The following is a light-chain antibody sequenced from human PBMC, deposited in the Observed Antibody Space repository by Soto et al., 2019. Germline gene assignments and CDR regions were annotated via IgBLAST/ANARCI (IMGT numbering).Light chain of an antibody. Sequence: DIVLTQSPGTLSLSPGERATLSCRASQSVSSSYLAWYQQKPGQAPRLLIYGASSRATGIPDRFSGSGSGADFTLTLSRLEPEDFAVYYCQQYGSSYPWTFGQGTKVDIK. J-gene: IGKJ1*01. V-gene: IGKV3-20*01. CDR1: QSVSSSY. CDR3: QQYGSSYPWT. CDR2: GAS.